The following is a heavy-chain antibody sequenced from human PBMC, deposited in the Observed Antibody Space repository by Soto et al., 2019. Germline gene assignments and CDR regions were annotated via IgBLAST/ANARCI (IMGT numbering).Heavy chain of an antibody. J-gene: IGHJ4*02. Sequence: GSLRLSCAASGFTFSSYAMSWVRQAPGKGLEWVSAISGSGGSTYYADSVKGRFTISRDNSKNTLYLQMNSLRAEDTAVYYCANLLRYFDWLQYFDYWGQGTLVTVSS. CDR2: ISGSGGST. CDR1: GFTFSSYA. D-gene: IGHD3-9*01. V-gene: IGHV3-23*01. CDR3: ANLLRYFDWLQYFDY.